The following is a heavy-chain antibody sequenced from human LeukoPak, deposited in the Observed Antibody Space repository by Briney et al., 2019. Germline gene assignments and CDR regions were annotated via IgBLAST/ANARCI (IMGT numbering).Heavy chain of an antibody. CDR3: AKDIRAYCGGDCPDWFDP. Sequence: PGGSLRLSCAASGFTFSSCGMHWVRQAPGKGLEWVAVISYDGSNKYYADSVKGRFTISRDNSKNTLYLQMNSLRAEDTAVYYCAKDIRAYCGGDCPDWFDPWGQGTLVTVSS. CDR2: ISYDGSNK. CDR1: GFTFSSCG. J-gene: IGHJ5*02. V-gene: IGHV3-30*18. D-gene: IGHD2-21*02.